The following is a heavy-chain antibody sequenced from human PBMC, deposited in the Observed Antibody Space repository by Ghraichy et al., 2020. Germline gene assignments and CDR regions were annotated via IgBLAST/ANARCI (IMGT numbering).Heavy chain of an antibody. CDR2: INPNSGGT. CDR3: ARLTSDYDFWSGYYYYYYYYMDV. Sequence: ASVKVSCKASGYTFTGYYMHWVRQAPGQGLEWMGRINPNSGGTNYAQKFQGRVTMTRDTSISTAYMELSRLRSDDTAVYYCARLTSDYDFWSGYYYYYYYYMDVWGKGTTVTVSS. CDR1: GYTFTGYY. J-gene: IGHJ6*03. D-gene: IGHD3-3*01. V-gene: IGHV1-2*06.